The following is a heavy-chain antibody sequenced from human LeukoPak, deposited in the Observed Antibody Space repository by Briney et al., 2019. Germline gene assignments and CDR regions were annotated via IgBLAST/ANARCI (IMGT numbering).Heavy chain of an antibody. J-gene: IGHJ5*01. CDR2: ISHDGSNK. CDR1: GDSISSSN. CDR3: ARREGVAAVATGSVVS. V-gene: IGHV3-30-3*01. D-gene: IGHD6-13*01. Sequence: PSGTLSLTCTVSGDSISSSNWWSWVRQAPGKGLEWVAVISHDGSNKYYVDSVKGRFTISRDNSKNTLYLQMDDLRAEDTAVYYCARREGVAAVATGSVVSWGQGTLVTVSS.